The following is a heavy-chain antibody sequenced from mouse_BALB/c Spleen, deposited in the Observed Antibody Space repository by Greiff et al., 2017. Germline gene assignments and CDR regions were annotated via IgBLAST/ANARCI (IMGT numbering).Heavy chain of an antibody. CDR3: ARDSYYGSSLAY. D-gene: IGHD1-1*01. J-gene: IGHJ3*01. Sequence: EVKVEESGGGLVQPGGSLRLSCATSGFTFTDYYMSWVRQPPGKALEWLGFIRNKANGYTTEYSASVKGRFTISRDNSQSILYLQMNTLRAEDSATYYCARDSYYGSSLAYWGQGTLVTVAA. V-gene: IGHV7-3*02. CDR1: GFTFTDYY. CDR2: IRNKANGYTT.